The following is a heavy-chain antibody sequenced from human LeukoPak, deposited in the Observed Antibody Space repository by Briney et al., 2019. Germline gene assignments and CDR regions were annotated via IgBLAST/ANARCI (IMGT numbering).Heavy chain of an antibody. V-gene: IGHV4-59*08. D-gene: IGHD6-13*01. CDR2: IYYSGST. Sequence: SETLSLTCTVSGGSISSCYWSWIRQPPGKGLEWIGYIYYSGSTNYTPSLKSRVTISVDTSKNQFSLKLSSVTAADTAVYYCARRGIAAAGTFDYWGQGTLVTVSS. CDR1: GGSISSCY. CDR3: ARRGIAAAGTFDY. J-gene: IGHJ4*02.